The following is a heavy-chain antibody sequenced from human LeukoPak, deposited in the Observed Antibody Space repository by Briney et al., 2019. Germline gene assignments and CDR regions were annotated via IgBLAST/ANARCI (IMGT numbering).Heavy chain of an antibody. J-gene: IGHJ4*02. CDR1: GFTFSRYV. Sequence: GGSLRLSCAASGFTFSRYVMSWVRQAPGKGLEWVSAISDSGGSTYYADSVKGRFTISRDNSKNTLYFQMNSLRAEDTAVYYCAKYEDLRHGDYSYFDYWGQGTLVTVSS. V-gene: IGHV3-23*01. CDR2: ISDSGGST. D-gene: IGHD4-17*01. CDR3: AKYEDLRHGDYSYFDY.